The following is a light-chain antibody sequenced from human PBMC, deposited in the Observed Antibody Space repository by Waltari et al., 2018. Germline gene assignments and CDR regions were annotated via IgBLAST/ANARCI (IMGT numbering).Light chain of an antibody. CDR1: QSVSSNY. Sequence: EIVLTQSPGTLSLSPGERATLSCRASQSVSSNYLAWYQQKPGQAPRLLIYDASKRATGIADRFSGSGSETHFTLTISRLEPEDFAVFYCQQYGNSPVTFGGGTKVEIK. V-gene: IGKV3-20*01. J-gene: IGKJ4*01. CDR3: QQYGNSPVT. CDR2: DAS.